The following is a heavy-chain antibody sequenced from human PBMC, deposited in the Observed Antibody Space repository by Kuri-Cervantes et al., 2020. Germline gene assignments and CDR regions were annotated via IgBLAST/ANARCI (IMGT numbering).Heavy chain of an antibody. V-gene: IGHV1-24*01. D-gene: IGHD3-9*01. CDR3: ARTSGPDIFDFDY. J-gene: IGHJ4*02. CDR2: FDPEVGDT. Sequence: ASVKVSCKVSGKNVTDLSIHWVRQAPGKGLEWMGGFDPEVGDTIYAQKFQGSVTITADESTSTAYMELSSLRSEDTAVYHCARTSGPDIFDFDYWGQGTLVTVSS. CDR1: GKNVTDLS.